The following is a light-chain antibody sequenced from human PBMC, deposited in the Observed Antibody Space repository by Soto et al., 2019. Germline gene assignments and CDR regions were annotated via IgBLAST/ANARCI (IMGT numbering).Light chain of an antibody. CDR3: QQSYNSPTT. CDR2: GAS. V-gene: IGKV1-39*01. J-gene: IGKJ5*01. CDR1: QSISNS. Sequence: DIQITHSPSYLSASVGDRVTITCRASQSISNSLDWYQQKPGKAPKFLIYGASTFQSGVPSRFTGSGSGTDFTLTLNSLQPEDFATYYCQQSYNSPTTFGQGTRLENK.